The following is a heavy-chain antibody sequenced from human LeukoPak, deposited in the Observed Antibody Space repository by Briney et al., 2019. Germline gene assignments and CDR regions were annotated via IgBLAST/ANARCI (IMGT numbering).Heavy chain of an antibody. CDR2: INPNSGGT. CDR1: GYIFTDYY. J-gene: IGHJ4*02. D-gene: IGHD3-3*01. CDR3: ARSVSRSAIFGVVPYFDY. V-gene: IGHV1-2*02. Sequence: GASVKVSCKASGYIFTDYYIHWVRQAPGQGLEWMGWINPNSGGTNYAQKFQGRVTMTRDTSISTAYMELSRLGSDDTAVYYCARSVSRSAIFGVVPYFDYWGQGTLVTVSS.